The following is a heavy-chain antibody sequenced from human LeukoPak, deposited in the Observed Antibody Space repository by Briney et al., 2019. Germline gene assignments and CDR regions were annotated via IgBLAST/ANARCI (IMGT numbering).Heavy chain of an antibody. Sequence: GGSLRLSCAASGFTFSNYAMTWVRQAPGKGLEWAAVVSYDGSNEYYADSVKGRFTLSRDNSKNTLYLQMNSLRAEDTAVYYCARDFVLRYFDWLLFLDYWGQGTLVTVSS. CDR3: ARDFVLRYFDWLLFLDY. CDR1: GFTFSNYA. V-gene: IGHV3-30-3*01. D-gene: IGHD3-9*01. J-gene: IGHJ4*02. CDR2: VSYDGSNE.